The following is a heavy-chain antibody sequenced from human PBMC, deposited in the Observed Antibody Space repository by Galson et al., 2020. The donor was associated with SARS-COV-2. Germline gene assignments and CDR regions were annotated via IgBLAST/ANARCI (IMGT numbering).Heavy chain of an antibody. CDR3: ARTLILSGGGKTDAFDI. V-gene: IGHV1-18*04. J-gene: IGHJ3*02. CDR1: GYTFTTYG. D-gene: IGHD3-16*01. Sequence: RQVASVKVSCKASGYTFTTYGFSWVRQAPGQGLEWMGYISSYNGHIKNAQRFQARVSMTTDTSTSTAYMELRSLRSDDTAIYYCARTLILSGGGKTDAFDIWGQGSLVTVSS. CDR2: ISSYNGHI.